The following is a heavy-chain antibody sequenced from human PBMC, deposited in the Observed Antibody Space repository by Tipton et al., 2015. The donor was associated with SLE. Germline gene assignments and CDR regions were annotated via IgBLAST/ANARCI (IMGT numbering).Heavy chain of an antibody. CDR1: GFTFNNYA. J-gene: IGHJ4*02. CDR3: AKSRAGYSSGWFGWDY. D-gene: IGHD6-19*01. V-gene: IGHV3-23*01. CDR2: ISAGGGST. Sequence: SLRLSCAASGFTFNNYAMSWVRQAPGKGLEWVSTISAGGGSTYSADSVKGRFTISRENSKNTLYLQMNSLRAEDTAVYYCAKSRAGYSSGWFGWDYWGQGTLVTVSS.